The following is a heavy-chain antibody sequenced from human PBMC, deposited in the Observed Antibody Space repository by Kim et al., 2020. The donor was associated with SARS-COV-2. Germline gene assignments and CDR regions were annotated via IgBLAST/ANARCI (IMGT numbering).Heavy chain of an antibody. D-gene: IGHD2-15*01. CDR1: GFTVSSNY. CDR2: IYSGGST. Sequence: GGSLRLSCAASGFTVSSNYMSWVRQAPGKGLEWVSVIYSGGSTYYADSVKGRFTISRDNSKNTLYLQMNSLRAEDTAVYYCARDLDGGSTGIEKGGDYYYGMDVWGQGTTVTVSS. V-gene: IGHV3-53*01. CDR3: ARDLDGGSTGIEKGGDYYYGMDV. J-gene: IGHJ6*02.